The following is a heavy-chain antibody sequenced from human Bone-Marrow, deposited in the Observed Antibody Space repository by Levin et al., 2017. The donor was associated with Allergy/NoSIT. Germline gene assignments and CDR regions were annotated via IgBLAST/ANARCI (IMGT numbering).Heavy chain of an antibody. CDR2: ITPYNGNT. Sequence: GESLKISCKTSGYTFGDYHISWVRQAPGQGLEWMGWITPYNGNTYFGQKFQGRVTLTTDTSTSTAYMELTSLRSDDTAIYFCARESSGSYYFDYWGQGTLITVSS. CDR1: GYTFGDYH. V-gene: IGHV1-18*01. J-gene: IGHJ4*02. CDR3: ARESSGSYYFDY. D-gene: IGHD3-22*01.